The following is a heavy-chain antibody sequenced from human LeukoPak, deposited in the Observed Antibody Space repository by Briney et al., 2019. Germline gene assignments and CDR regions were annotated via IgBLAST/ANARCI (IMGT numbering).Heavy chain of an antibody. J-gene: IGHJ4*02. CDR2: IIGSSGAT. CDR1: GLTFSNYA. D-gene: IGHD5-12*01. CDR3: AKGGYDYVEIGYFDY. Sequence: PGGSLRLSCAASGLTFSNYAMNSVRQAPGKGLEWLSLIIGSSGATFYADSVKGRFTTSRDHSKNTLYLQMNSLRAEDTAVYYCAKGGYDYVEIGYFDYWGQGTLVTVSS. V-gene: IGHV3-23*01.